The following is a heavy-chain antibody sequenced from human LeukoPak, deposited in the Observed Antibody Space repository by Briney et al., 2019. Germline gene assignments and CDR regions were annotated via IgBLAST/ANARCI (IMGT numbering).Heavy chain of an antibody. Sequence: SETLSLTCTVSGGSISSYYWSWIRQPPGKGLEWIGYIYYSGSTNYNPSLKSRVTISVDTSKNQFSLKLSSVTAADTAVYYCARDPLRYDSSGHVPYWGQGTLVTVSS. CDR2: IYYSGST. CDR1: GGSISSYY. CDR3: ARDPLRYDSSGHVPY. V-gene: IGHV4-59*12. J-gene: IGHJ4*02. D-gene: IGHD3-22*01.